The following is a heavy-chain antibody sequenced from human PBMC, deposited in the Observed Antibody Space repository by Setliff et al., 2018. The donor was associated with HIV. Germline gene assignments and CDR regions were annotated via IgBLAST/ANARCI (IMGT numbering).Heavy chain of an antibody. D-gene: IGHD1-1*01. CDR3: ARQLSNSLDY. V-gene: IGHV1-18*01. J-gene: IGHJ4*02. Sequence: ASVKVSCKASGYTFTSYGIGWVRQAPGQGLEWMGWISPYNGARRATGRFRGRVTMTTDTSINTAYMELSGVRSDDTAVYFCARQLSNSLDYWGQGTLVTVSS. CDR1: GYTFTSYG. CDR2: ISPYNGAR.